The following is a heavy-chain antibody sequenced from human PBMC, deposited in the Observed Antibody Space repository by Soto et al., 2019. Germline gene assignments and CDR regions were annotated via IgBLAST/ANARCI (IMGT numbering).Heavy chain of an antibody. Sequence: QVQQVQSGAEVKRPGASAKVSCKASGYTFTSYGISWVRQAPGQGLEWMGWISAYDGNTNYAQKFRGRVTMTTDTSTSTAYMELRSLRSDDTAVYYCARHNSQWPNWFDPWGQGTLVTVSS. CDR1: GYTFTSYG. V-gene: IGHV1-18*01. CDR3: ARHNSQWPNWFDP. J-gene: IGHJ5*02. D-gene: IGHD1-1*01. CDR2: ISAYDGNT.